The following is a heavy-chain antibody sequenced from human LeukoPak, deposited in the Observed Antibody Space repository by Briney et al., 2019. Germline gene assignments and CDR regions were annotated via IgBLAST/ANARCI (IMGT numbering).Heavy chain of an antibody. CDR3: ARHRSTMGSAGIVDY. Sequence: PSETLSLTCTVSGGSIRSRSYYWGWIRQPPGKGLEWIGSIYFSGSTFYNPTLKSRVTISVDTSKNQFSLKLRSVTAADSAVYYCARHRSTMGSAGIVDYWGQGTLVTVSS. CDR2: IYFSGST. V-gene: IGHV4-39*01. D-gene: IGHD6-13*01. J-gene: IGHJ4*01. CDR1: GGSIRSRSYY.